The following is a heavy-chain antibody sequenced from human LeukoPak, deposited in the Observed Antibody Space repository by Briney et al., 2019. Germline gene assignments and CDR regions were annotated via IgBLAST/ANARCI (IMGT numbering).Heavy chain of an antibody. CDR2: IIPIFGTA. J-gene: IGHJ4*02. Sequence: SVKVSCKASGGTFSSYAISWVRQASGQGLEWMGGIIPIFGTANYAQKFQGRVTITADKSTSTAYMELSSLRAEDTALYYCARDWFSRLGELSPDRAFDYWGQGTLVTVSS. D-gene: IGHD3-16*02. CDR1: GGTFSSYA. CDR3: ARDWFSRLGELSPDRAFDY. V-gene: IGHV1-69*06.